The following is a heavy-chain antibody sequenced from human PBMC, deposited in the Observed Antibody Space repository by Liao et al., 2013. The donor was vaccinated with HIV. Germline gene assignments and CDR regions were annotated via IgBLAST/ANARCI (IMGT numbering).Heavy chain of an antibody. J-gene: IGHJ4*02. CDR2: INQSGST. CDR1: GGSFSGYH. V-gene: IGHV4-34*01. Sequence: QVQLQQWGAGLLKPSETLSLTCAVYGGSFSGYHWSWIRQPPGKGLEWIGEINQSGSTNYNPSLKSRVTISADTSKNQFSLKLSSVTAADTAVYYCAREARWEYYFDDWGQGTLVTVSS. CDR3: AREARWEYYFDD. D-gene: IGHD1-26*01.